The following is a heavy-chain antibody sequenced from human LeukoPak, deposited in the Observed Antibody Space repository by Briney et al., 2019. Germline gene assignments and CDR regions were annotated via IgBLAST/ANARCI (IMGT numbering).Heavy chain of an antibody. CDR3: ARGGGSYYEGWFDP. V-gene: IGHV4-59*01. CDR1: GGSISSYY. D-gene: IGHD1-26*01. J-gene: IGHJ5*02. CDR2: IYYSGST. Sequence: SETLSLTCTASGGSISSYYWSWIRQPPGKGLEWIGYIYYSGSTNYNPSLKSRVTISVDTSKNQFSLKLSSVTAADTAVYYCARGGGSYYEGWFDPWGQGTLVTVSS.